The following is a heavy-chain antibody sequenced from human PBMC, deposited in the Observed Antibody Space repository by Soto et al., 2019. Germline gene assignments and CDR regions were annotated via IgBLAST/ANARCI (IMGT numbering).Heavy chain of an antibody. CDR3: AVGVNYDFWSGYQYGMDV. Sequence: ASVKVSCKASGYTFTSYGISWVRQAPGQGLEWMGWINANNGGTNYAQKLQGWVTMTTDTSTSTAYMELSSLRSDDTAVYYCAVGVNYDFWSGYQYGMDVWGQGTTVTVSS. J-gene: IGHJ6*02. CDR2: INANNGGT. D-gene: IGHD3-3*01. V-gene: IGHV1-18*01. CDR1: GYTFTSYG.